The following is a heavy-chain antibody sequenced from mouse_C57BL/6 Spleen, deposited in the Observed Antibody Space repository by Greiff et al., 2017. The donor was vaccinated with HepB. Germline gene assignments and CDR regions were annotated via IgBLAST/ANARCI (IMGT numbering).Heavy chain of an antibody. CDR3: AKGITTVVAGAMDY. CDR1: GYTFTDYN. Sequence: EVQLQQSGPELVKPGASVKMSCKASGYTFTDYNMHWVKQSHGKSLEWIGYINPNNGGTSYNQKFKGKATLTVNKSSSTAYMELRSLTSEDSAVYYGAKGITTVVAGAMDYWGQGTSVTVSS. CDR2: INPNNGGT. D-gene: IGHD1-1*01. V-gene: IGHV1-22*01. J-gene: IGHJ4*01.